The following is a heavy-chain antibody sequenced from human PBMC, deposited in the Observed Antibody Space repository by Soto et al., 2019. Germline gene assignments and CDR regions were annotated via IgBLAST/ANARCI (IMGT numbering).Heavy chain of an antibody. CDR1: GGSFSGYY. D-gene: IGHD3-10*01. V-gene: IGHV4-34*01. CDR3: ARHQQRSSYYYGSGIGSGYFQH. J-gene: IGHJ1*01. Sequence: QVQLQQWGAGLLKPSETLSLTCAVYGGSFSGYYWSWIRQPPGKGLEWIGEINHSGSTNYNPSLKSRVTISVDTSKNQFSLKLSSVTAADTAVYYCARHQQRSSYYYGSGIGSGYFQHWGQGTLVTVSS. CDR2: INHSGST.